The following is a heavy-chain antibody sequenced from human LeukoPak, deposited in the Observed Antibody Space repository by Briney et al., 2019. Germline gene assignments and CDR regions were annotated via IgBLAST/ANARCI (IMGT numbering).Heavy chain of an antibody. CDR2: INHSGGT. CDR3: ARGARHDHYDSSGYNAWFDP. V-gene: IGHV4-34*01. J-gene: IGHJ5*02. D-gene: IGHD3-22*01. Sequence: PSETLSLTCAVYGGSFSGYYWSWIRQPPGKGLEWIGEINHSGGTNYNPSLKSRVTISVDTSKNQFSLKLSSVTAADTAVYYCARGARHDHYDSSGYNAWFDPWGQGTLVTVSS. CDR1: GGSFSGYY.